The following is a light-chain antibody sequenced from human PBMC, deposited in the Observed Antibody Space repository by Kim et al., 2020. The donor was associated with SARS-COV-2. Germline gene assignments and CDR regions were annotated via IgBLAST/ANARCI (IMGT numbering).Light chain of an antibody. J-gene: IGKJ1*01. CDR2: DAS. Sequence: SPGERDTLSCRASQSVSNNLVWYQQKPGQSPRLLIYDASTRATGIPARFSGSGSGTEFTLTISSVQSEDSAHYYCQQYNNWPPWAFGQGTKVDIK. V-gene: IGKV3-15*01. CDR3: QQYNNWPPWA. CDR1: QSVSNN.